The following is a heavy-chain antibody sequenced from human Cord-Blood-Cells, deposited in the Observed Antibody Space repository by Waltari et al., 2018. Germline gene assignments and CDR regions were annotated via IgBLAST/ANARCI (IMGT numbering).Heavy chain of an antibody. CDR1: GGSFSGYY. J-gene: IGHJ4*02. CDR2: INHSGST. CDR3: ARRGIAAAGTGGVDY. D-gene: IGHD6-13*01. Sequence: QVQLQQWGAGLLKPSETLSLTCAVYGGSFSGYYWSWIRQPPGKGLEWIGEINHSGSTNYNPSLKRRVTISVDTSKNQFSLKLSSVTAADTAVYYCARRGIAAAGTGGVDYWGQGTLVTVSS. V-gene: IGHV4-34*01.